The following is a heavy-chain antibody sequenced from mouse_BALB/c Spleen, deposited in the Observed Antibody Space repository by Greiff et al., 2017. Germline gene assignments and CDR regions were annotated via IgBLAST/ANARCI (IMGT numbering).Heavy chain of an antibody. V-gene: IGHV1-14*01. J-gene: IGHJ2*01. CDR1: GYTFTSYV. Sequence: EVKLVESGPELVKPGASVKMSCKASGYTFTSYVMHWVKQKPGQGLEWIGYINPYNDGTKYNEKFKGKATLTSDKSSSTAYMELSSLTSEDSAVYYCARCGNWDYFDYWGQGTTLTVSS. CDR3: ARCGNWDYFDY. CDR2: INPYNDGT. D-gene: IGHD4-1*01.